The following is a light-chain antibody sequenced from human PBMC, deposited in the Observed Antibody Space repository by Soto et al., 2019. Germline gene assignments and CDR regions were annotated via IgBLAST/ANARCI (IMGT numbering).Light chain of an antibody. V-gene: IGKV3-20*01. Sequence: EIVLTQSPGTLSLSPGERATLSCRASQNINTRYSAWYQQKRGQPPSLLIFATSTRASGIPDRFSGSGSGSDFTLTISGLEHDDSAVYFCQQYDDSARYIFGQGTYLDIK. CDR2: ATS. CDR1: QNINTRY. J-gene: IGKJ2*01. CDR3: QQYDDSARYI.